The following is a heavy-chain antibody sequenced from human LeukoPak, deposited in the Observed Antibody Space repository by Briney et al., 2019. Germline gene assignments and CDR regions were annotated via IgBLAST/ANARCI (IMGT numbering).Heavy chain of an antibody. D-gene: IGHD3-3*01. V-gene: IGHV3-23*01. J-gene: IGHJ6*03. CDR1: GFTFTSYA. Sequence: GGSLRLSCAASGFTFTSYAVTWVRQAPGRGLEWVSGISGSAGSTYYADSVKGRFTISRDNSRNTVYVQMNSLRAEDTAVYYCAKLSLSFLSGYSGVEGYYMDVWGKGTTVTVSS. CDR3: AKLSLSFLSGYSGVEGYYMDV. CDR2: ISGSAGST.